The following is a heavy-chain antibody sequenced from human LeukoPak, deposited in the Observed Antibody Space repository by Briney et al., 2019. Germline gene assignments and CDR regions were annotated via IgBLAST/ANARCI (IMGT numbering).Heavy chain of an antibody. CDR1: GFSFNNFG. J-gene: IGHJ4*02. CDR3: AKDRGGSGWYFDY. CDR2: ISGTGGST. D-gene: IGHD6-19*01. V-gene: IGHV3-23*01. Sequence: PGGSLRLSCVASGFSFNNFGMSWVRQAPGKGLEWVSSISGTGGSTHYADSVKGRFTISRDNSKNTLYLQMNSLRAGDTAIYYCAKDRGGSGWYFDYWGQGTLVTVSS.